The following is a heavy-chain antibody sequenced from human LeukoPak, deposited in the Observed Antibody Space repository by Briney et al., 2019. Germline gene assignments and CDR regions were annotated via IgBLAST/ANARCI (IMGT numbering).Heavy chain of an antibody. CDR3: ARVGRGLLWFGDRENWFDP. Sequence: PSETLSLTCTVSGGSISSYYWSWIRQPPGKGLEWIGYIYYSGSTNYNPSLKSRVTISVDTSKNQFSLKLSSVTAADTAVYYCARVGRGLLWFGDRENWFDPWGQGTLVTVSS. CDR1: GGSISSYY. J-gene: IGHJ5*02. CDR2: IYYSGST. V-gene: IGHV4-59*01. D-gene: IGHD3-10*01.